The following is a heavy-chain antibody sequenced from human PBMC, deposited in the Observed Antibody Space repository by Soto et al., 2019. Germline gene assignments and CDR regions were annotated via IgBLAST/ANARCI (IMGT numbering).Heavy chain of an antibody. CDR2: RNPNRGNT. D-gene: IGHD2-2*01. CDR1: GYTFTSYD. V-gene: IGHV1-8*01. J-gene: IGHJ5*02. CDR3: GRGPAGCSSTTCYANNWLGP. Sequence: QEQLVQSGAEVKKPGASVKVSCKASGYTFTSYDINWVRQATGQGLEWMGWRNPNRGNTGYAQKFQSRDNNTSNASISIAYMGLNSLISEDTAVYFCGRGPAGCSSTTCYANNWLGPWGQGTLVTVSS.